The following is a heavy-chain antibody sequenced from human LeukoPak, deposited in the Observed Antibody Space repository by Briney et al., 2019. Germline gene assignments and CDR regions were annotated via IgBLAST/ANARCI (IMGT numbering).Heavy chain of an antibody. Sequence: GGSLRLSCAASGFTFSSYWMSWVRQAPGKGLEWVGNIKQDGSEKYYVDSVKGRFTISRDNAKNSLYLQMNSLRAEDTAVYYCARPYSSSWYGVFDYWGQGTLVTVSS. CDR3: ARPYSSSWYGVFDY. CDR1: GFTFSSYW. V-gene: IGHV3-7*01. J-gene: IGHJ4*02. CDR2: IKQDGSEK. D-gene: IGHD6-13*01.